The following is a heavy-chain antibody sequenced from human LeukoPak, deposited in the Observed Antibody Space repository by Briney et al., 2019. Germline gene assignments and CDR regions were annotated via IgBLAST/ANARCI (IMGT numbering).Heavy chain of an antibody. J-gene: IGHJ4*02. Sequence: PGRSLRLSCAAPGFTFSSYGMHWVRQAPGKGLEWVALIRFDGINKCYADSVEGRFTVSRDNSKNTVHLQIDSLRAEDTAVYYCAKIGLSGSSWWYFDCWGQGALVTGSS. D-gene: IGHD6-13*01. CDR2: IRFDGINK. V-gene: IGHV3-30*18. CDR3: AKIGLSGSSWWYFDC. CDR1: GFTFSSYG.